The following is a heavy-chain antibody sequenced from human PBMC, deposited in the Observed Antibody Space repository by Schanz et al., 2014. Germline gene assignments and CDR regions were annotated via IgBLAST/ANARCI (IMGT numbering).Heavy chain of an antibody. V-gene: IGHV1-2*06. CDR3: ARGLVRYFDF. CDR1: AYTFTGYY. J-gene: IGHJ4*02. Sequence: QVQLVQSGAEVKKPGASVKVSCKASAYTFTGYYLHWVRQAPGQGLEWMGRIYPNSGGTMYAEKFQGRVTVTRDTSTSTAYMELRSLRSDDTAVYYCARGLVRYFDFWGQGSLVTVSS. CDR2: IYPNSGGT. D-gene: IGHD6-19*01.